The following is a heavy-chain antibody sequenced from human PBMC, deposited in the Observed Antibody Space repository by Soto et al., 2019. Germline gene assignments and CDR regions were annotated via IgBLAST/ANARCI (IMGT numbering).Heavy chain of an antibody. CDR2: IYSGGST. Sequence: EVQLVESGGGLVQPGGSLRLSCAASGFTVSSNYMSWVRQAPGKGLEWVSVIYSGGSTYYADSVKGRFTISRNNSKNTLYVQMNSRRAEVTAVYYCAREMITFGGVLQNAFDISGQGTMVTVSS. CDR3: AREMITFGGVLQNAFDI. J-gene: IGHJ3*02. D-gene: IGHD3-16*01. CDR1: GFTVSSNY. V-gene: IGHV3-53*04.